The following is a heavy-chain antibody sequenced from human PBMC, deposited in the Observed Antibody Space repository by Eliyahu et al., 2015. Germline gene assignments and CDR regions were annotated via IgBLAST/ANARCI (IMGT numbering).Heavy chain of an antibody. J-gene: IGHJ4*02. V-gene: IGHV3-33*01. Sequence: QVQLVESGGGVVQPGTSLRLSCAASGFXFNTHAMHWVRQAPGKGLEWVAIIWYDGGYKNYSDSVKGRFTISRDNSRNTVILQMDSLRVEDTAVYYCARDRRVGSYYFDNWGQGTLVTVSS. CDR2: IWYDGGYK. CDR3: ARDRRVGSYYFDN. D-gene: IGHD2-21*01. CDR1: GFXFNTHA.